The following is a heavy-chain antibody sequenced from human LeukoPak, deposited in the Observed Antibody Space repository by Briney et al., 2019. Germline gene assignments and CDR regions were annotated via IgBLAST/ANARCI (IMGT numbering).Heavy chain of an antibody. V-gene: IGHV3-48*02. CDR1: GFTFSSYS. CDR2: ISGTSSSI. CDR3: ARDSADCTRTSCYAFDI. Sequence: QPGWSLRLSCAASGFTFSSYSMNWVRRAPRKGLEWVSYISGTSSSIHYADSVKGRFTISRDNAKNSLYLQMNSLRDEDTAVYYCARDSADCTRTSCYAFDIWGQGTTVTVSS. D-gene: IGHD2-2*01. J-gene: IGHJ3*02.